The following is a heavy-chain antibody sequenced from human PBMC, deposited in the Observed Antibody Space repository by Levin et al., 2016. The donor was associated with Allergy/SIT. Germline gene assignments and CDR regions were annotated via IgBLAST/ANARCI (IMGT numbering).Heavy chain of an antibody. Sequence: SETLSLTCAVSGGSVSTYYWSWIRQPAGKGLEWIGRLYNSESINYNPSLKSRVTMSVDTSKNHFSLKLSSVTAADTAVYYCARRAYSSGWYSYWGQGTLVTVSS. J-gene: IGHJ4*02. CDR2: LYNSESI. V-gene: IGHV4-4*07. CDR3: ARRAYSSGWYSY. CDR1: GGSVSTYY. D-gene: IGHD6-19*01.